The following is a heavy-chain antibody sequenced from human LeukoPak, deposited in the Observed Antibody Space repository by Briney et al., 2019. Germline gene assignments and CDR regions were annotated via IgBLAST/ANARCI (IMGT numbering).Heavy chain of an antibody. Sequence: PGGSLRLSCAASGFTFSSYSMHWVRQAPGKGLEWVAVISYDGANIKYVDSVKGRFTISRDVSKNALYLQMNSLRAEDTAVYYCVKDADYDFWTYYYMDVWGKGTTVTVSS. CDR2: ISYDGANI. J-gene: IGHJ6*03. CDR1: GFTFSSYS. V-gene: IGHV3-30*01. CDR3: VKDADYDFWTYYYMDV. D-gene: IGHD3-3*01.